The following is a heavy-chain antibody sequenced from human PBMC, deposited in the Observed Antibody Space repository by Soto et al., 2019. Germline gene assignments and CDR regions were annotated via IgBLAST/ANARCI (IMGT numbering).Heavy chain of an antibody. CDR1: GFTLSNYW. Sequence: PGRSLRLSCAASGFTLSNYWMHLVRQAPGKGLVWVSRINRDGSSTTYADSVKGRFTISRDNAKNTLYLQMNSLRGEDTALYYCAREVPTDIRGGYYYYYGMDVWGKGTTVTVSS. CDR3: AREVPTDIRGGYYYYYGMDV. J-gene: IGHJ6*04. V-gene: IGHV3-74*03. D-gene: IGHD2-2*02. CDR2: INRDGSST.